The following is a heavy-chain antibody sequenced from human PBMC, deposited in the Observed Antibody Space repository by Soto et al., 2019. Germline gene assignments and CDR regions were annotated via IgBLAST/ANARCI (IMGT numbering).Heavy chain of an antibody. CDR3: ARNTYYDSSGYSAFDF. V-gene: IGHV5-51*01. J-gene: IGHJ3*01. CDR1: GYSFTSYW. Sequence: GESLKISCKGSGYSFTSYWIGWVRQMPGKGLEWMGIIYPGDYDTRYSPSFQGQVTISADKSISTAYLQWSSLKASDTAMYYCARNTYYDSSGYSAFDFWGQGTMVTVSS. D-gene: IGHD3-22*01. CDR2: IYPGDYDT.